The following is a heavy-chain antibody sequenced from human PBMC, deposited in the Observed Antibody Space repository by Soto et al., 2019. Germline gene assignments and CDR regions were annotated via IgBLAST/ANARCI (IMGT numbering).Heavy chain of an antibody. D-gene: IGHD3-3*01. CDR3: ARGPYYDFWRGYSFFDS. CDR1: GGTFNIYA. J-gene: IGHJ4*02. CDR2: IIPVFGTP. Sequence: QEQRVQSGAAVKKPGSSVKVSCKASGGTFNIYAISWVRQAPGQGLEWMGGIIPVFGTPSYAQNFRGRVTITADESTSTAYVDLSSLRSEDTAVYFCARGPYYDFWRGYSFFDSWGQETLVTVSS. V-gene: IGHV1-69*01.